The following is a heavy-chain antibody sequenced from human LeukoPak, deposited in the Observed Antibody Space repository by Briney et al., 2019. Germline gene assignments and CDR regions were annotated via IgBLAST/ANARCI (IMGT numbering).Heavy chain of an antibody. Sequence: TSVKVSCKASGYTFTSYGISWMRQAPGQGLEWMGWISAYNGNTNYAQKLQGRVTMTTDTSTSTAYMELRSLRSDDTAVYYCARGGYYDSSGPLNWFDPWGQGTLVTVSS. V-gene: IGHV1-18*01. D-gene: IGHD3-22*01. CDR1: GYTFTSYG. CDR2: ISAYNGNT. CDR3: ARGGYYDSSGPLNWFDP. J-gene: IGHJ5*02.